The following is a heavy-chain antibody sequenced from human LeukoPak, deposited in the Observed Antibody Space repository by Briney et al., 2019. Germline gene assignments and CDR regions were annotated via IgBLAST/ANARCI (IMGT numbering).Heavy chain of an antibody. CDR1: GFTFSSYG. J-gene: IGHJ4*02. V-gene: IGHV3-30*18. Sequence: GGSLRLSCAASGFTFSSYGMHWVRQAPGKGLEWVAVISYDGSNKYYADSVKGRFTISRDNSKNTLYLKMNSLRDEDTAVYYCAKDGPRLGIVGATGYFEYWGQGTLVTVSS. D-gene: IGHD1-26*01. CDR3: AKDGPRLGIVGATGYFEY. CDR2: ISYDGSNK.